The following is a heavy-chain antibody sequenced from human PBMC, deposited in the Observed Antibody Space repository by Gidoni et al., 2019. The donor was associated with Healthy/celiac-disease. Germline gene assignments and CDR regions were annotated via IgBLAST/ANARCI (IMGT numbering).Heavy chain of an antibody. CDR3: ARLGTYYDFWSGYYPIDY. D-gene: IGHD3-3*01. J-gene: IGHJ4*02. CDR2: IYYSGST. V-gene: IGHV4-39*01. Sequence: WIGSIYYSGSTYYNPSLKSRVTISVDTSKNQFSLKLSSVTAADTAVYYCARLGTYYDFWSGYYPIDYWGQGTLVTVSS.